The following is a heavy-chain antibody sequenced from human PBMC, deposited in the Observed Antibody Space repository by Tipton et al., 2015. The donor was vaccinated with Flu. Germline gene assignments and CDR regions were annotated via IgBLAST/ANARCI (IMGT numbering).Heavy chain of an antibody. Sequence: LRLSCTVSGGSISSSTYYWSWIRQPAGKGLEWIGRIYTSGSTNYNPSLKSRVTMSVDTAKNQFYLEMRSVTAADMAVYYCARRDYSNYVSDPKSWFDPWGQGTLVAASS. CDR3: ARRDYSNYVSDPKSWFDP. J-gene: IGHJ5*02. CDR1: GGSISSSTYY. CDR2: IYTSGST. D-gene: IGHD4-11*01. V-gene: IGHV4-61*02.